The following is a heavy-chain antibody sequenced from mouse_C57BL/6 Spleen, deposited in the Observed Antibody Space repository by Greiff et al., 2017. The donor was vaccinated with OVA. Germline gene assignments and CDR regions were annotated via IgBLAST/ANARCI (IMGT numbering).Heavy chain of an antibody. J-gene: IGHJ2*01. CDR2: INPGTGGT. Sequence: VQLQQSGPELVKPGASVKISCKASGYSFTSYYMNWVKQSPEKSLEWIGEINPGTGGTTYNQKFKAKATLTVDKSSSTAYMQLKRLTSEDSAVYSCARSDGTDYFDYWGEGTTLTVSS. CDR3: ARSDGTDYFDY. V-gene: IGHV1-42*01. D-gene: IGHD3-3*01. CDR1: GYSFTSYY.